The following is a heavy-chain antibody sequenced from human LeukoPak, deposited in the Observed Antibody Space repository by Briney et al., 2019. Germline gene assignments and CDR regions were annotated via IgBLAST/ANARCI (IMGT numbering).Heavy chain of an antibody. CDR1: GGSISSRSYY. Sequence: SETLSLTCTVSGGSISSRSYYWGWIRQPPGKGLEWIGEINHSGSTNYNPTLKSRVTISVDTSKNQFSLKLSSVTAADTAVYYCARGRGAGSGSYIYWGQGTLVTVSS. V-gene: IGHV4-39*07. J-gene: IGHJ4*02. CDR3: ARGRGAGSGSYIY. D-gene: IGHD1-26*01. CDR2: INHSGST.